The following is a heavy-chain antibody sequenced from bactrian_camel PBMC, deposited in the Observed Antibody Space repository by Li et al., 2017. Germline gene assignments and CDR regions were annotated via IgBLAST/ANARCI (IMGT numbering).Heavy chain of an antibody. J-gene: IGHJ4*01. CDR2: IYSDGMT. V-gene: IGHV3S53*01. D-gene: IGHD2*01. Sequence: HVQLVESGGGSVQAGGSLRLSCAASGYTYSVNCMGWFRQAPGKEREGVAIIYSDGMTNYAETVKGRFTIAKDNAKNTLYLQMNSLRPEDTAMYYCAADRGRSRNCFSDRFSPAEFGDWGQGTQVTVS. CDR3: AADRGRSRNCFSDRFSPAEFGD. CDR1: GYTYSVNC.